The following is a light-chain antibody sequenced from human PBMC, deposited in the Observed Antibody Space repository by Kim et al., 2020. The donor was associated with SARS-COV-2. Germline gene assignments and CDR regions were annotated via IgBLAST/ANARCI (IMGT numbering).Light chain of an antibody. Sequence: DIVMTQSPDSLAVSLGERATINCKSSQSVLSSSNNKNFLAWYQQKPGQPPKLLIYWASTRESGVPDRFSGSGSGTDFTLTISSLQAEDVAVYYCQQHYSTPPTFGQGTKVDIK. CDR3: QQHYSTPPT. V-gene: IGKV4-1*01. CDR2: WAS. CDR1: QSVLSSSNNKNF. J-gene: IGKJ1*01.